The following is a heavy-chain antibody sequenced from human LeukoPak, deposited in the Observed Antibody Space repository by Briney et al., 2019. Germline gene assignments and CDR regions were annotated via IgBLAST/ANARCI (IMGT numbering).Heavy chain of an antibody. D-gene: IGHD4-17*01. CDR3: AREIPQPTTVTNYFDY. CDR2: INHSGST. V-gene: IGHV4-34*01. Sequence: SETLSLTCAVYGGSFSGYYWSWLRQPPGKGLEWIGEINHSGSTNYNPSLKSRVTISVDTSKNQFSLKLSSVTAADTAVYYCAREIPQPTTVTNYFDYWGQGTLVTVSS. J-gene: IGHJ4*02. CDR1: GGSFSGYY.